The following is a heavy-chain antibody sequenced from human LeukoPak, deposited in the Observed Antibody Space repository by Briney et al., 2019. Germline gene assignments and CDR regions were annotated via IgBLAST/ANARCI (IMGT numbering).Heavy chain of an antibody. Sequence: ASVEVSCKASGYTFTSYGITWVRQAPGQGLEWMGRISGYNGKTNFAQKLQGRVTMTTDTSTRTAYMELRSLRSDDTAVYYCARTRFHYDSSGYYYSLDAFDIWGQGTMVTVSS. CDR3: ARTRFHYDSSGYYYSLDAFDI. J-gene: IGHJ3*02. D-gene: IGHD3-22*01. CDR2: ISGYNGKT. V-gene: IGHV1-18*01. CDR1: GYTFTSYG.